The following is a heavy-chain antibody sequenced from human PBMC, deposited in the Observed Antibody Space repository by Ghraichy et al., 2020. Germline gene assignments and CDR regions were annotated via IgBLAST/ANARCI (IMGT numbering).Heavy chain of an antibody. D-gene: IGHD5-24*01. V-gene: IGHV4-34*01. CDR3: ARGRGFKVFDY. Sequence: SETLSLTCAVSGGSFSGYYWSWIRQPPGKGLEWIGEINHSGSTNYTPYLKSRVTFSVDTSKNQFSLKLSSVTAADTALYYCARGRGFKVFDYWGQGTLVTVSS. CDR1: GGSFSGYY. J-gene: IGHJ4*02. CDR2: INHSGST.